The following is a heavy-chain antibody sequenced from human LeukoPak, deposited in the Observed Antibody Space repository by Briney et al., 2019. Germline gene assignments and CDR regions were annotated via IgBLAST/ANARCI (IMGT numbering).Heavy chain of an antibody. V-gene: IGHV3-7*01. J-gene: IGHJ6*02. Sequence: GGSLRLSRAASGFTFSSYWMSWVRQAPGKGLEWVPNIKQDGSEKYYVDSVKGRFTISRDNAKNSLYLKMNSMRAEDTAVYYCAREPVLYYYYYYGMDVWGQGTTVTVSS. CDR3: AREPVLYYYYYYGMDV. CDR1: GFTFSSYW. CDR2: IKQDGSEK.